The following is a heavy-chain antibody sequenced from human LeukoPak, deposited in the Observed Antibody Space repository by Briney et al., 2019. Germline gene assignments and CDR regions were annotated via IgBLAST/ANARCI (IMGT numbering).Heavy chain of an antibody. CDR3: ARGYSSSSVDY. Sequence: PSETLSLTCTVSGGSISSGSYYWSWIRQPAGKGLEWIGRIYTSGGTNYNPSLKSRVTISVDTSKNQFSLKLSSVTAADTAVYYCARGYSSSSVDYWGQGTLVTVSS. CDR1: GGSISSGSYY. CDR2: IYTSGGT. V-gene: IGHV4-61*02. J-gene: IGHJ4*02. D-gene: IGHD6-6*01.